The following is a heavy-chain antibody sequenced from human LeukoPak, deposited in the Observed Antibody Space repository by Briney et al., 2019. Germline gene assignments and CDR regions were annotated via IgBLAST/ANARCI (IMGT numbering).Heavy chain of an antibody. CDR2: INTDGSST. CDR1: GLTFSSYW. V-gene: IGHV3-74*01. J-gene: IGHJ4*02. D-gene: IGHD3-22*01. Sequence: PGGSLRLSCAASGLTFSSYWMHWVRQAPGKGLVWVSRINTDGSSTSYADSVKGRFTISRDNAKNTLYLQMNSLRAEDTAVYCCARVEYYDSSGYRWDPIDYWGQGTLVTVSS. CDR3: ARVEYYDSSGYRWDPIDY.